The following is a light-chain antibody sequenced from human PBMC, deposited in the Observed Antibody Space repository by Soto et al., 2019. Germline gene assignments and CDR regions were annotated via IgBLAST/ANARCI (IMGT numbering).Light chain of an antibody. CDR3: LLYFGGYVV. Sequence: QAVVTQEPSLTVSPGGTVTLTCASSTGAVTSGYYPNWVQQKPGQTPRALIYSTDNKHSWTPARFSGSLLGGKAAPTLSGAQPEDEAEYYCLLYFGGYVVFGGGTKLTVL. V-gene: IGLV7-43*01. J-gene: IGLJ2*01. CDR2: STD. CDR1: TGAVTSGYY.